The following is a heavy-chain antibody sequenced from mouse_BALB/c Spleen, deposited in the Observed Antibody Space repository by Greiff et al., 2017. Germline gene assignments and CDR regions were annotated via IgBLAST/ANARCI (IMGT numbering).Heavy chain of an antibody. D-gene: IGHD1-1*01. CDR1: GYSITSDYA. Sequence: VQLQQSGPGLVKPSQSLSLTCTVTGYSITSDYAWNWIRQFPGNKLEWMGYISYSGSTSYNPSLKSRISITRDTSKNQFFLQLNSVTTEDTATYYCARTGIYYGSSPWFAYWGQGTLVTVSA. CDR2: ISYSGST. V-gene: IGHV3-2*02. J-gene: IGHJ3*01. CDR3: ARTGIYYGSSPWFAY.